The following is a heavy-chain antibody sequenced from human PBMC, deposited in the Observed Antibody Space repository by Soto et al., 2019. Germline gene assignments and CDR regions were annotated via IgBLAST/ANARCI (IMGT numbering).Heavy chain of an antibody. CDR2: FDPEDGGT. V-gene: IGHV1-24*01. J-gene: IGHJ6*02. Sequence: ASVKVSCKVSGYTLTELSMHWVRQAPGKGLEWMGGFDPEDGGTIYAQKFQGRVTMIEDTSTDTAYMELSSLRSEDTAVYYFALHRIRPSYYYYYYGMDVWGQGTTVTVSS. CDR1: GYTLTELS. CDR3: ALHRIRPSYYYYYYGMDV. D-gene: IGHD3-10*01.